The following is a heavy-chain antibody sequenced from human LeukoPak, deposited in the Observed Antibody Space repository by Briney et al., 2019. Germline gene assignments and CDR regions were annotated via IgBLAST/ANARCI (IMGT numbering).Heavy chain of an antibody. D-gene: IGHD6-19*01. CDR2: LYSTGTT. CDR3: AGQWAVANTRRFAI. Sequence: PSETLSLTCTVSGNFISIGFYWVWLRQTPGKGLQWIGSLYSTGTTYYNPSLAGRVTVSTDSSKNQLSLKLRSVTAADTAVYYCAGQWAVANTRRFAIWGQGSRVTVSS. J-gene: IGHJ3*02. V-gene: IGHV4-38-2*02. CDR1: GNFISIGFY.